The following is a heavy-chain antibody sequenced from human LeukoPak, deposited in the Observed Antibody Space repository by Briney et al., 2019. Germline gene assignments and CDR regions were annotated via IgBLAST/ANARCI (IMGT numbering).Heavy chain of an antibody. CDR1: GYTFTGYY. CDR2: IFPSSGGP. J-gene: IGHJ4*02. CDR3: ARKGEVYGDYDY. D-gene: IGHD4-17*01. Sequence: ASVKVSCXASGYTFTGYYMHWVRQAPGQGLAWMGWIFPSSGGPRYAQKFQGRVTMTRDTSISTAYMELSSLRSDDTAVYYCARKGEVYGDYDYWGQGTLVTVSS. V-gene: IGHV1-2*02.